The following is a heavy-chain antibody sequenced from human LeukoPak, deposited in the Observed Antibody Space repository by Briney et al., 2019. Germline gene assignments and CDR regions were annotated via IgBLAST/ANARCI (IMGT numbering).Heavy chain of an antibody. Sequence: GGSLRLSCAASGFTFSRYAMTWVRQAPGKGLEWVSTINGGGGGTYYADSVKGRFTISRDNSKNTLYLQMNSLRAEDTAVYYCARRRSARGAFDIWGQGTMVTVSS. V-gene: IGHV3-23*01. J-gene: IGHJ3*02. CDR1: GFTFSRYA. D-gene: IGHD2-15*01. CDR3: ARRRSARGAFDI. CDR2: INGGGGGT.